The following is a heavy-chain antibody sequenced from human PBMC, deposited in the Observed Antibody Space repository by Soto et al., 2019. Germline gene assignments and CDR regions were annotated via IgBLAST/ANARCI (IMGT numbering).Heavy chain of an antibody. J-gene: IGHJ4*02. Sequence: EVQLVETGGGLIQPGGSLRLSCAASGFTVSSNYMSWVRQAPGKGLEWVSVIYSGGSTYYADSVKGRFTISRDNSKNMLYLQMNSLRAEDTAVYYCARMSDYYDSSGLSGWGQGTLVTVSS. CDR1: GFTVSSNY. CDR3: ARMSDYYDSSGLSG. V-gene: IGHV3-53*02. D-gene: IGHD3-22*01. CDR2: IYSGGST.